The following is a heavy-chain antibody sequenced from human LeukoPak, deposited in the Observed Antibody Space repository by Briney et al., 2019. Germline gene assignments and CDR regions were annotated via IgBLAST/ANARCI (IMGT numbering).Heavy chain of an antibody. CDR1: GYTFTDYY. CDR3: ATDSYYDSNDFDY. CDR2: VDPEDGET. D-gene: IGHD3-22*01. Sequence: ASVKVSCKASGYTFTDYYMHWVQQAPGKGLGWMGRVDPEDGETIYAEKFQGRVTITADTSTDTAYMELSSLRSEDTAVYYCATDSYYDSNDFDYWGQGTLVTVSS. V-gene: IGHV1-69-2*01. J-gene: IGHJ4*02.